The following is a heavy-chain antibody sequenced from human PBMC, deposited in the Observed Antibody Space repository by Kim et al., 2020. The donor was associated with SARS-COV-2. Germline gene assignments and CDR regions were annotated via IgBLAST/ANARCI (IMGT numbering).Heavy chain of an antibody. V-gene: IGHV4-59*01. CDR1: GGSISSYY. CDR3: ARGQYDFWSGYFYYFDY. CDR2: IYYSGST. Sequence: SETLSLTCTVSGGSISSYYWSWIRQPPGKGLEWIGYIYYSGSTNYNPSLKSRVTISVDTSKNQFSLKLSSVTAADTAVYYCARGQYDFWSGYFYYFDYWGQGTLVTVSS. D-gene: IGHD3-3*01. J-gene: IGHJ4*02.